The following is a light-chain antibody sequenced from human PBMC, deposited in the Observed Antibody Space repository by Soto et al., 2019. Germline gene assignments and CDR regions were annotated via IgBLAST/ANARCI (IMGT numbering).Light chain of an antibody. J-gene: IGKJ1*01. CDR2: AAS. V-gene: IGKV3-20*01. Sequence: EIVLTQSPGTLSLSPGERATLSCRASQSVSSSYLAWYQQKPGQAPRLLIYAASSRATGIPDRFSGSGSGTDFTLTISRLGPEDFAVYYCQQYGSSPRTFGQGTKVDIK. CDR1: QSVSSSY. CDR3: QQYGSSPRT.